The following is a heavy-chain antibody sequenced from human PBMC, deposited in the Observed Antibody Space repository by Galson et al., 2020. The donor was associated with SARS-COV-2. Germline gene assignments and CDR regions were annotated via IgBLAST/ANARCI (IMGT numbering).Heavy chain of an antibody. V-gene: IGHV1-24*01. CDR2: FDPEDGET. CDR1: GYTLTELS. Sequence: ASVKVSCKVSGYTLTELSMHWVRQAPGKGLEWIGGFDPEDGETIYAQKFQGRVTMTEDTSTDTAYMELSSLRSEDTAVYYCATGPSIAAAGTWFDPWGQGTLVTVSS. CDR3: ATGPSIAAAGTWFDP. J-gene: IGHJ5*02. D-gene: IGHD6-13*01.